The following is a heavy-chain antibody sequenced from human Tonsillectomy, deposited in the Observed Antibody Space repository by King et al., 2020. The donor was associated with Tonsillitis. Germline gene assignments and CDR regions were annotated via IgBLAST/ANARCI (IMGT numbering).Heavy chain of an antibody. V-gene: IGHV3-23*01. CDR2: IRCRGTRA. J-gene: IGHJ4*02. CDR3: AKESPYSGNYRFYYFDY. CDR1: GFKFFRDA. Sequence: VQLQESGGGLVQPGGSLRLSCEASGFKFFRDAMSVVRQATGKGPVWVSAIRCRGTRAFYADSVKGRFTISRDNSKNTFYLQMSSLRAEDTAVYYCAKESPYSGNYRFYYFDYWGQGTLVTVSS. D-gene: IGHD1-26*01.